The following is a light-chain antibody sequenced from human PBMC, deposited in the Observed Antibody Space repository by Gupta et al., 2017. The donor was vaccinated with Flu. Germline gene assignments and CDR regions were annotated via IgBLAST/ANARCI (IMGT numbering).Light chain of an antibody. CDR1: SSDVVSYNL. CDR3: CSYAGSSTFVV. J-gene: IGLJ2*01. V-gene: IGLV2-23*03. CDR2: EGS. Sequence: SSDVVSYNLVSWYQQHPGKAPKLMIYEGSKRPSGVSNRFSGSKSCNTASLTISVLQAEDEADYHCCSYAGSSTFVVFGVGTKMTVL.